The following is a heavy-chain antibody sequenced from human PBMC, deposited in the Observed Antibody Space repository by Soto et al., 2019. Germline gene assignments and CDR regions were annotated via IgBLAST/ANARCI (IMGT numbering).Heavy chain of an antibody. CDR1: GCTVSSNY. V-gene: IGHV3-53*01. Sequence: EVQLVESGGGLIQPGGSLRLSCAASGCTVSSNYMSWVRQAPGKGLEWVSVIYSGGSTYYADSVKGRFTISRDNSKNTLYLQMNSLRAEDTAVYYCARELVEFHPTHYYYGMDVWGQGTTVTVSS. D-gene: IGHD6-13*01. CDR3: ARELVEFHPTHYYYGMDV. J-gene: IGHJ6*02. CDR2: IYSGGST.